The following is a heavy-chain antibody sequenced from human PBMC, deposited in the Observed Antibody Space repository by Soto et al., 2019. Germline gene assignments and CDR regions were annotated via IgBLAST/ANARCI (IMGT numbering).Heavy chain of an antibody. J-gene: IGHJ4*02. CDR3: ARESYSGYHSYDY. D-gene: IGHD5-12*01. CDR2: MYHDGNT. CDR1: GYSISSGCF. Sequence: TLSLTFTVSGYSISSGCFWGLIRQPPGKGLEWIANMYHDGNTHYNPSLKSRVTMSVDTSKNQFSLKLNSVTAADTAVYYCARESYSGYHSYDYWGQGILVTVSS. V-gene: IGHV4-38-2*02.